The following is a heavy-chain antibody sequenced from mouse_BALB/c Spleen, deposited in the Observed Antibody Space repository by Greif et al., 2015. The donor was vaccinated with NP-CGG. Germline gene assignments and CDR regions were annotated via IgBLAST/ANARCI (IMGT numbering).Heavy chain of an antibody. CDR3: ARVITGYWYSDV. CDR2: IDPANGNT. J-gene: IGHJ1*01. V-gene: IGHV14-3*02. CDR1: GFNIKDTY. Sequence: VQLQQSGAELVKPGASVKLSCTASGFNIKDTYMHWVKQRPEQGLEWIGRIDPANGNTKYDPKFQGKATITADTSSNTAYLQLSSLTSEDTAVYYCARVITGYWYSDVWGAGTTVTVSS. D-gene: IGHD2-4*01.